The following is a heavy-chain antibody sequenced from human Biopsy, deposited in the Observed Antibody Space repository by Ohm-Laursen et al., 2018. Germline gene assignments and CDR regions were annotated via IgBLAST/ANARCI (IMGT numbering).Heavy chain of an antibody. CDR3: ARGGQGGFLEWLFIG. J-gene: IGHJ4*02. D-gene: IGHD3-3*01. CDR2: ISGSGGST. CDR1: GFYFSNYA. Sequence: LTCAASGFYFSNYAMSWVRQAPGKGLGWVSGISGSGGSTYYADSVKGRFTISRDNSKNTLYLQMNSLRAEDTALYYCARGGQGGFLEWLFIGWGQGTLVTVSS. V-gene: IGHV3-23*01.